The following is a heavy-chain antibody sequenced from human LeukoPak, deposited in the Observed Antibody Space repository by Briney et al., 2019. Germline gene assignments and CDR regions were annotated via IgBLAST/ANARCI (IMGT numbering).Heavy chain of an antibody. CDR3: ARTYYYDSSGYYNWFDP. V-gene: IGHV1-8*01. CDR2: MNPNSGNA. J-gene: IGHJ5*02. CDR1: GYTFTSYD. D-gene: IGHD3-22*01. Sequence: ASVKVSCKASGYTFTSYDINWVRQATGQGLEWMGWMNPNSGNAGYAQKFQGRVTMTRNTSISTTYMEPSSLRSEDTAVYYCARTYYYDSSGYYNWFDPWGQGTLVTVSS.